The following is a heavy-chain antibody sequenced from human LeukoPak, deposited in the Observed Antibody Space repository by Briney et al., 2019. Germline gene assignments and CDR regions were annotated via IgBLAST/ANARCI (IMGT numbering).Heavy chain of an antibody. V-gene: IGHV3-74*01. CDR3: ARVGWDDSSDY. D-gene: IGHD3-22*01. CDR2: INSDGSST. CDR1: GFTFTSYW. Sequence: PGGSLRLSCAASGFTFTSYWMHWVRQVPGKGLVWVSRINSDGSSTSYADSVKGRFTISRDNAKNTLYLQMNSLRAEDTAVYYCARVGWDDSSDYWGQGTLVTVSS. J-gene: IGHJ4*02.